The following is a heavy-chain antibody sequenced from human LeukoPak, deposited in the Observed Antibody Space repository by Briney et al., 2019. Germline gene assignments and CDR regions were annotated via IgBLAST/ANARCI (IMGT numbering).Heavy chain of an antibody. CDR2: ISSSSSYI. CDR1: GFTFSSYS. Sequence: GGSLRLSCAASGFTFSSYSMNWVRQAPGKGLEWVSSISSSSSYIYYADSVKGRFTISRDNAKNSLYLQMNSLRAEDTAVYYCARDSNGSGRIYYMDVWGKGTTVTISS. J-gene: IGHJ6*03. D-gene: IGHD3-10*01. V-gene: IGHV3-21*01. CDR3: ARDSNGSGRIYYMDV.